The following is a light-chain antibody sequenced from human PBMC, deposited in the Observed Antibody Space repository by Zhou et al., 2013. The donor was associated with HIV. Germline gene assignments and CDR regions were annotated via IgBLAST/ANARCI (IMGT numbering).Light chain of an antibody. CDR2: RAS. V-gene: IGKV1-5*03. CDR3: QHHDSYSHIYT. J-gene: IGKJ2*01. CDR1: QSISFW. Sequence: DIQMTQSPSTLSASVGDRVTITCRASQSISFWVAWYQQKPGKAPNLLIYRASSLESGVPSRFSGSGSGTEFTLTISSLQPDDFATYYCQHHDSYSHIYTFGQGTKAGDQT.